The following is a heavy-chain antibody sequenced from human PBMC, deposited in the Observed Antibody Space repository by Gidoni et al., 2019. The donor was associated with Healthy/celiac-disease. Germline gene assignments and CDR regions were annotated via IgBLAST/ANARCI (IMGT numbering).Heavy chain of an antibody. J-gene: IGHJ3*02. D-gene: IGHD6-13*01. CDR1: GGSISSSSYN. CDR3: ARHPPFIAAAGPRWAFDI. CDR2: IYYSGST. V-gene: IGHV4-39*01. Sequence: QLQLQESGPGLVKPSETLSLTCTVSGGSISSSSYNWGWIRQPPGKGLEWIGSIYYSGSTYYNPSLKSRVTISVDTSKNQFSLKLSSVTAADTAVYYCARHPPFIAAAGPRWAFDIWGQGTMVTVSS.